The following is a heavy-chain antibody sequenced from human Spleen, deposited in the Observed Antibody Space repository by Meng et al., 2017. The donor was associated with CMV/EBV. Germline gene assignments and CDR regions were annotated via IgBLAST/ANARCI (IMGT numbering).Heavy chain of an antibody. Sequence: GSISSGDYYWTWIRQPPGKGPEWSGYIYHTGNAYYNLSLKSRFIISVDTSKNQFSLKLSSVTAADTAVYYCARGRIAGGGTGWFDPWGQGTLVTVSS. CDR1: GSISSGDYY. D-gene: IGHD6-13*01. J-gene: IGHJ5*02. CDR2: IYHTGNA. V-gene: IGHV4-30-4*01. CDR3: ARGRIAGGGTGWFDP.